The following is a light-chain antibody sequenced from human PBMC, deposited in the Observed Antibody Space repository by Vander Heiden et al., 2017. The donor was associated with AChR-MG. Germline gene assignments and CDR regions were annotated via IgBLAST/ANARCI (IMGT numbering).Light chain of an antibody. CDR2: GTN. J-gene: IGLJ2*01. CDR1: SLRSHY. CDR3: NSRDSSGNHHVV. V-gene: IGLV3-19*01. Sequence: SSELTQDLAVSVALGPAVRITGQGDSLRSHYASGYQQKPGQAPVLVIYGTNNRPSGIPDRFSGSSSGNTASLTITGAQAEDEADYYCNSRDSSGNHHVVFGGGTKLTVL.